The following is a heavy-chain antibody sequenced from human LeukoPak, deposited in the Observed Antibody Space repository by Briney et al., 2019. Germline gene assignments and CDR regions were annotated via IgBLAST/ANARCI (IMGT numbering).Heavy chain of an antibody. V-gene: IGHV4-59*01. Sequence: SETLSLTCTVSGDSISSYYWSWIRQPPGKGLERIGYIYYTGNTNYNSSLESRVTISVDTSKNQFSLKLSSVTAADTAVYYCARGGWYLTVWGRGTLVTVFS. CDR3: ARGGWYLTV. J-gene: IGHJ2*01. CDR2: IYYTGNT. CDR1: GDSISSYY.